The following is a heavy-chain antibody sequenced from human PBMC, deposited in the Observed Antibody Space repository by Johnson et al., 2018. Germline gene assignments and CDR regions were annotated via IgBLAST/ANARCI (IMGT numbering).Heavy chain of an antibody. CDR1: GFTFGDYA. D-gene: IGHD1-26*01. CDR2: INWNGGNT. Sequence: VQLVESGGGLVKPGGSLRLSCEASGFTFGDYAMNWVRQAPGKGLEWVAGINWNGGNTLYADSVKGRFTISSDNAKNSLYRQVSSLRAEDTAVYYCAKDGPWDDRSLHIWGQGTMVTVSS. J-gene: IGHJ3*02. V-gene: IGHV3-20*04. CDR3: AKDGPWDDRSLHI.